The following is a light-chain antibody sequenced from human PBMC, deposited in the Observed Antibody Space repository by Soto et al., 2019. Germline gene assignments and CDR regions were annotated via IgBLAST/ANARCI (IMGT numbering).Light chain of an antibody. CDR1: QSGTSN. V-gene: IGKV3-15*01. CDR3: QQYDKWPLT. Sequence: EVMMTQSPGTLSSSPEERATLSCSARQSGTSNLAWYHQKRGQAPRLLVYAVSTRATGIPARYSSSRSGTEMTLTFSTLESEDGAVYSSQQYDKWPLTFGQGTTVAIK. J-gene: IGKJ1*01. CDR2: AVS.